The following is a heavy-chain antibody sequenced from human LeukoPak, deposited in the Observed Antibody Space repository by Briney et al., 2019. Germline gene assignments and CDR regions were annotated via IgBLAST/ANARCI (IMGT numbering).Heavy chain of an antibody. V-gene: IGHV3-30*02. CDR1: GFTYSSYG. Sequence: PGGSLRLSCAASGFTYSSYGMHWVRQAPGKGLEWVAFIRYDGSNKYYADSVKGRFTISRDNSKNTLYLQMNSLRAEDTAVYYCAKFLVTAFWSGYSPFDYWGQGTLVTVSS. CDR2: IRYDGSNK. D-gene: IGHD3-3*01. CDR3: AKFLVTAFWSGYSPFDY. J-gene: IGHJ4*02.